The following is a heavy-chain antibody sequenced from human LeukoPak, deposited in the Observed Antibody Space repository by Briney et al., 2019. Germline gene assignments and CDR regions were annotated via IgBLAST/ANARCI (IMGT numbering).Heavy chain of an antibody. D-gene: IGHD3-3*01. CDR1: GASIRRNR. CDR3: ARHRFAWYDFVI. Sequence: SETLSLTCAVSGASIRRNRWRWIRQPPGKGLEWIAYKYYSGSTDSNPSLKSRVSISVDTSKNQFSLKLSSVTAADTAIYYCARHRFAWYDFVIWGQGTMVTVSS. CDR2: KYYSGST. V-gene: IGHV4-59*08. J-gene: IGHJ3*02.